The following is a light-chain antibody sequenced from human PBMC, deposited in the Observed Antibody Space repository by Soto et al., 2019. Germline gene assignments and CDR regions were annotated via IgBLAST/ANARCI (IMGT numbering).Light chain of an antibody. Sequence: DIQMTQSPSSLSASVGDSVTITCRASQGINNYLAWYQQKPGKVPVLLIYSASTLKPGIPSRFSGSGAGTDFTPTISSLQPEDFATYYCQKYDSAPRTFGQGTKVDIK. CDR2: SAS. V-gene: IGKV1-27*01. CDR3: QKYDSAPRT. CDR1: QGINNY. J-gene: IGKJ1*01.